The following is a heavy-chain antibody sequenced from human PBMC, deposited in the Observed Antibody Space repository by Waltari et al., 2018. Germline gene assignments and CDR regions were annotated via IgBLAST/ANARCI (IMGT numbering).Heavy chain of an antibody. J-gene: IGHJ6*02. V-gene: IGHV3-21*01. CDR2: ISSSSSYI. CDR3: ARHYAYSSSWYVNYYGMDV. CDR1: GFTFSSYS. D-gene: IGHD6-13*01. Sequence: EVQLVESGGGLVKPGGSLRLSCAASGFTFSSYSMNWVRQAPGKGLEWVSSISSSSSYIYYADSVKGRFTISRDNAKNSLYLQMNSLRAEDTAVYYCARHYAYSSSWYVNYYGMDVWGQGTTVTVSS.